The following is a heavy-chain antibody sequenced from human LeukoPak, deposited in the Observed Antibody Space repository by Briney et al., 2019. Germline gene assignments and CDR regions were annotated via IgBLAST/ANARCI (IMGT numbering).Heavy chain of an antibody. V-gene: IGHV3-21*01. CDR1: GFTFSSYS. CDR2: ISSSSSYI. D-gene: IGHD3-22*01. Sequence: GGSLRLSCAASGFTFSSYSMNWVRQAPGKGLEWVSSISSSSSYIYYADSVKGRFTISRDDSKNTVNLQLNSLRTEDTAVYYCAREGHTSGYCGTFDVWGQGTTVAVAS. CDR3: AREGHTSGYCGTFDV. J-gene: IGHJ3*01.